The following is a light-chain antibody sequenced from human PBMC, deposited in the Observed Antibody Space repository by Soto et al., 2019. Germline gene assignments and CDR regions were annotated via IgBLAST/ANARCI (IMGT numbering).Light chain of an antibody. V-gene: IGKV3-20*01. CDR3: QQYGSSPRT. CDR2: GAS. CDR1: QSVSSSY. J-gene: IGKJ2*01. Sequence: EIVLTQSPGTLSLSPGERATLSCRASQSVSSSYLAWYQQKPGQAPRLLIYGASSRATGIPDRFSGSGSVTDFTLTIRRLEPEDFAVYSCQQYGSSPRTFGQGTKLEIK.